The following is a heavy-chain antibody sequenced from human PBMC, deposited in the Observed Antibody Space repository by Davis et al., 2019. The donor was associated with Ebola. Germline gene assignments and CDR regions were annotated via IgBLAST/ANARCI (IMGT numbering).Heavy chain of an antibody. D-gene: IGHD3-10*01. Sequence: PGGSLRLSCAASGFTFSSYSMNWVRQAPGKGLEWVSSISSSSSYIYYADSVKGRFTISRDNAKNSLYLQMNSLRAEDTAVYYCARDNSAYYYGMDVWGQGTTVTVSS. CDR1: GFTFSSYS. CDR2: ISSSSSYI. J-gene: IGHJ6*02. CDR3: ARDNSAYYYGMDV. V-gene: IGHV3-21*01.